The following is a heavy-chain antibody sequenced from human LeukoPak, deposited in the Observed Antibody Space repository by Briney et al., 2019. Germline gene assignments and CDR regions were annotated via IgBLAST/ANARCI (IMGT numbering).Heavy chain of an antibody. Sequence: PGGSLRLSCAASGFTFSSYAMSWVRQAPGQGLEWVSGISNSGVSTYHADSVKGRFTISRDNSKNTLYLQMNSLRAEDTAVYYCAKDPGYCSGGSCSPLYYFDYWGQGTLVTVSS. CDR2: ISNSGVST. CDR1: GFTFSSYA. V-gene: IGHV3-23*01. D-gene: IGHD2-15*01. CDR3: AKDPGYCSGGSCSPLYYFDY. J-gene: IGHJ4*02.